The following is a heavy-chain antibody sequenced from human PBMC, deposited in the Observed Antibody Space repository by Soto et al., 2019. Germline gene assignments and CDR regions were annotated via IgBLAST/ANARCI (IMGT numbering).Heavy chain of an antibody. J-gene: IGHJ5*02. V-gene: IGHV1-69*13. CDR3: ARDKGPSSSGYYFNWFDP. Sequence: GASVKVSCKASGGTFSSYAISWVRQAPGQGLEWMGGIIPIFGTANYAQKFQGRVTITADESTSTAYMELSSLRSEDTAVYYCARDKGPSSSGYYFNWFDPWGQGTLVTVSS. CDR1: GGTFSSYA. CDR2: IIPIFGTA. D-gene: IGHD3-22*01.